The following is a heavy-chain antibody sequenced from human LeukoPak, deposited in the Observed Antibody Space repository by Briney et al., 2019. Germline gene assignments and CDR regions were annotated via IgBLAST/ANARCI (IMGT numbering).Heavy chain of an antibody. Sequence: ASVKVSCKASGYTFTDYYMHWVRQAPGQGFEWMGWINPNDGDTNYAQKFQGRVTMTRDTSISTAHMEVSRLRSDDTAVYYCARANFLYCSSSSCLFDYWGRGTLVTVSS. CDR3: ARANFLYCSSSSCLFDY. CDR1: GYTFTDYY. V-gene: IGHV1-2*02. J-gene: IGHJ4*02. CDR2: INPNDGDT. D-gene: IGHD2-2*01.